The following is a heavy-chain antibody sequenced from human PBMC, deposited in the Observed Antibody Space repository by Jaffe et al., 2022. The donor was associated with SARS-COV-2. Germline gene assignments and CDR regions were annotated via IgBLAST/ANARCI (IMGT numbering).Heavy chain of an antibody. CDR1: GGSITPRDFY. CDR3: ARHGGLWLGSLLYLNWFGP. V-gene: IGHV4-39*01. Sequence: QLQLQESGPGLVKPSETLSLTCTGSGGSITPRDFYWAWIRQPPGKGLEWIGSVYYSGTTYYNPSLKSRVTISVDTSKNQFSLKLNSVTAADTAVYYCARHGGLWLGSLLYLNWFGPWGQGALVTVSS. J-gene: IGHJ5*02. D-gene: IGHD3-10*01. CDR2: VYYSGTT.